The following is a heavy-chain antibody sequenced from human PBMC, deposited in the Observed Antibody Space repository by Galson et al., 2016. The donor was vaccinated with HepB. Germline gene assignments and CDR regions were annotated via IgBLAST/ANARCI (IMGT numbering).Heavy chain of an antibody. D-gene: IGHD3-16*01. J-gene: IGHJ5*02. CDR3: ARRSGNYWGWFDP. CDR2: INHNGGT. Sequence: ETLSLTCTVSGDSIGYYYWSWVRQSPEKGLEWIGEINHNGGTNYNPSLKSRVNISLDTSNNQFSLRLNSGSAADTAVYYCARRSGNYWGWFDPWGQGTLVTVSS. V-gene: IGHV4-34*01. CDR1: GDSIGYYY.